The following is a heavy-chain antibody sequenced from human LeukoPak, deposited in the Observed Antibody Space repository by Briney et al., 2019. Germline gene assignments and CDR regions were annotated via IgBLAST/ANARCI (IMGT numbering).Heavy chain of an antibody. V-gene: IGHV3-11*06. CDR3: GRDGGWDSTYWYYV. J-gene: IGHJ5*02. CDR2: IVGSSSYT. CDR1: ELTLRAYQ. Sequence: PGGSLRLSCAASELTLRAYQMSWIGQAPGRGLEWVAYIVGSSSYTNYADSVKGRFTISRDNAENSLYLQMNSLRDEDTRGCYSGRDGGWDSTYWYYVWGQGTLVTVSS. D-gene: IGHD3-16*01.